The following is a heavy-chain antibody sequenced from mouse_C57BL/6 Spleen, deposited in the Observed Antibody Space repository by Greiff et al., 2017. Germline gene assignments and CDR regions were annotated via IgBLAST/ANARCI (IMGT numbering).Heavy chain of an antibody. CDR3: ARSASSYYYGSSYYFDY. J-gene: IGHJ2*01. CDR2: IDPNSGGT. V-gene: IGHV1-72*01. Sequence: VQLQQPGAELVKPGASVKLSCKASGYTFTSYWMHWVKQRTGRGLEWIGRIDPNSGGTKYNEKFKSKATLTVDKPSSTAYMQLSSLTSEDSAVYYCARSASSYYYGSSYYFDYWGQGTTLTVSS. D-gene: IGHD1-1*01. CDR1: GYTFTSYW.